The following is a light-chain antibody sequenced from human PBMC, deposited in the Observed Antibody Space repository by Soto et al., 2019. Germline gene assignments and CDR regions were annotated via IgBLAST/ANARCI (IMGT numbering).Light chain of an antibody. CDR3: VLYMGSGIWV. Sequence: QTVVTQEPSFSVSPGRTVTLTCGLSSGSVSTSYYPSWYQQTPGQAPRTLIYGTNTRSSGVPDRFSGSILGNKAALTITGAQADDEADYYCVLYMGSGIWVFGVGTKLTVL. CDR2: GTN. V-gene: IGLV8-61*01. CDR1: SGSVSTSYY. J-gene: IGLJ3*02.